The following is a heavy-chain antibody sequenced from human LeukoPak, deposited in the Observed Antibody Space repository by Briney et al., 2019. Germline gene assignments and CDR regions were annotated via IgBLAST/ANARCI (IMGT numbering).Heavy chain of an antibody. V-gene: IGHV3-9*03. CDR3: AKDPYEILTGVDY. CDR1: GFTFDDYA. D-gene: IGHD3-9*01. CDR2: ISWNSGSI. J-gene: IGHJ4*02. Sequence: GGSLRLSRAASGFTFDDYAMHWVRQAPGKGLEWVSGISWNSGSIGYADSVKGRFTISRDNAKNSLYLQMNSLRAEDMALYYCAKDPYEILTGVDYWGQGTLVTVSS.